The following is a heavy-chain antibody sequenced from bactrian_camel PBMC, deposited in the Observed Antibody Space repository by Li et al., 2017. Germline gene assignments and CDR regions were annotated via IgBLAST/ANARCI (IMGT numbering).Heavy chain of an antibody. D-gene: IGHD1*01. V-gene: IGHV3S54*01. J-gene: IGHJ4*01. CDR1: GYTYNNKC. Sequence: HVQLVESGGGSVEAGGSLRLSCTASGYTYNNKCMGWFRQAPGKEREGVASIYAVDGSTYYADSVKGRFTISKDNAKNTLYLQMNNLKPEDTATYYCSADAGLTFEVLCGYMGQGTQVTVS. CDR2: IYAVDGST.